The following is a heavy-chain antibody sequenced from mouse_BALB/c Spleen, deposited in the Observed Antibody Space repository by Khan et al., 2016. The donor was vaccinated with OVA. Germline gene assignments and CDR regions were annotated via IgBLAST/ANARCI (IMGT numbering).Heavy chain of an antibody. V-gene: IGHV1S136*01. CDR1: GYTFTSYV. J-gene: IGHJ2*01. D-gene: IGHD2-14*01. CDR3: AKNYRYDVYFDY. CDR2: IYPCNDDT. Sequence: VQLKQSGPELVKPGASVKMSCKASGYTFTSYVMHWLRQKPGQGLEWIGYIYPCNDDTKYNENFKGKATLTSDKSSSTAYMELSSLTSEDSAVYYCAKNYRYDVYFDYWGQGTTLTVSS.